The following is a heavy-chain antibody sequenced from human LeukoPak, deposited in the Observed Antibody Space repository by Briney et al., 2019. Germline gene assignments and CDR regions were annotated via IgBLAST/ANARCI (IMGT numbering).Heavy chain of an antibody. J-gene: IGHJ4*02. CDR3: AREDSSFEY. CDR2: IHYSGST. V-gene: IGHV4-59*01. Sequence: PSETLSLTCTVSGDSISSYYWSWIRQPPGKGLEWIGYIHYSGSTDYTPSLKGRFTISIDMSKNPLSLQLSCVTAEDTAVYWWAREDSSFEYWGQGILVTVSS. CDR1: GDSISSYY. D-gene: IGHD6-13*01.